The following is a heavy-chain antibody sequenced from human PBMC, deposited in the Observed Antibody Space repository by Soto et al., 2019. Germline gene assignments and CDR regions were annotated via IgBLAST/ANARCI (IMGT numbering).Heavy chain of an antibody. J-gene: IGHJ4*02. V-gene: IGHV3-23*01. Sequence: PGGSLRLSCAASGFTFSSYAMSWVRQAPGKGLEWVSAISGSGGSTYYADSVKGRFTISRDNSKNTLYLQMNSLRAEDTAVYYCAKDLWPIRGYSYGDWGQGTLVTAPQ. D-gene: IGHD5-18*01. CDR3: AKDLWPIRGYSYGD. CDR1: GFTFSSYA. CDR2: ISGSGGST.